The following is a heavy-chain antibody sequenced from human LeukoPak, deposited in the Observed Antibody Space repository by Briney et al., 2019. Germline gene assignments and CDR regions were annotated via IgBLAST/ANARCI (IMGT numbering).Heavy chain of an antibody. CDR1: GFSLSRNP. J-gene: IGHJ4*02. V-gene: IGHV3-23*01. D-gene: IGHD2-2*01. Sequence: GGSLRLSCAVSGFSLSRNPMSWFRQAPGKGLEWVSAISLNGDSTYYADSVQGRFTISRDTSKNTLFLQMDTLRVEDTATYYCAKEEVPNDYWGQGTLVTVSS. CDR3: AKEEVPNDY. CDR2: ISLNGDST.